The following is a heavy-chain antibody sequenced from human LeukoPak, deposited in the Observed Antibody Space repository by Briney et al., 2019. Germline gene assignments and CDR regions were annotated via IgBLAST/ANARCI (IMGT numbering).Heavy chain of an antibody. J-gene: IGHJ4*02. V-gene: IGHV3-30*18. CDR2: ISYDGSNK. CDR1: GFTFSSYG. Sequence: GGSLRLSCAASGFTFSSYGMHWVRQAPGKGLEWVAVISYDGSNKYYADSVKGRFTISRDNSKNTLYLQMNSLRAEDTAVYYCAKDRSSGWYISRYFGYWGQGTLVTVSS. D-gene: IGHD6-19*01. CDR3: AKDRSSGWYISRYFGY.